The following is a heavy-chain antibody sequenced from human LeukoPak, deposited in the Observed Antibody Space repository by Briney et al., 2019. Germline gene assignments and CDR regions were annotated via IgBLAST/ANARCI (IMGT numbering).Heavy chain of an antibody. Sequence: SETLSLTCTVSGGSINSYYWSWIRQPPGKGLEWIGYIYYSGSTNYNPSLKSRVTISVDTSKNQFSLRLSSVTAADTAVYYCARVSGIAAAGSIDYWGQGTLVTVSS. V-gene: IGHV4-59*01. J-gene: IGHJ4*02. CDR3: ARVSGIAAAGSIDY. D-gene: IGHD6-13*01. CDR1: GGSINSYY. CDR2: IYYSGST.